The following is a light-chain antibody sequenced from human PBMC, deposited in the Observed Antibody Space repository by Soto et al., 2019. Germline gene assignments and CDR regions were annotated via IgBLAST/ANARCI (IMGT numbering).Light chain of an antibody. V-gene: IGKV3-15*01. Sequence: EIVMTQSPATLSVSPGERATLSCRASQSVSTYLAWYQQKFGQAPRLLIHGASTRVTGIPARFSGSGSGTEFTLTISSLQSEDFAVYYCQQYNNWPLTFGGGTKVEIK. CDR1: QSVSTY. CDR3: QQYNNWPLT. J-gene: IGKJ4*01. CDR2: GAS.